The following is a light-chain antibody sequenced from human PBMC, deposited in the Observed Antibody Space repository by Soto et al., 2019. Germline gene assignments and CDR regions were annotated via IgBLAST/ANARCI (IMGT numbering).Light chain of an antibody. J-gene: IGLJ2*01. CDR3: QSADSSGTYPNVL. CDR2: KDS. Sequence: SYELTQPPSVSVSPGQTARITCSGDALPKQYAYWYQQKPGQAPVLVIYKDSERPSGIPERFSGSSSGTTVTLTISGVQAEDEADYYCQSADSSGTYPNVLFGGGTKLTV. CDR1: ALPKQY. V-gene: IGLV3-25*03.